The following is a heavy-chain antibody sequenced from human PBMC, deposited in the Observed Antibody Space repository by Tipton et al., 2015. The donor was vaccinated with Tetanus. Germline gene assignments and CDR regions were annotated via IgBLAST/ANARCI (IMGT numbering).Heavy chain of an antibody. D-gene: IGHD6-13*01. Sequence: QSGPEVKKPGSSVKVSCETSGGSFSTYITSWVRQAPGQGLEWMGSIIPIFGTITYAQKFQGRLTITANKSTSTAHMSLSGLRSEDTAVYYCARGEAAGMQGFGYWGQGTQVTVSS. V-gene: IGHV1-69*06. J-gene: IGHJ4*02. CDR1: GGSFSTYI. CDR2: IIPIFGTI. CDR3: ARGEAAGMQGFGY.